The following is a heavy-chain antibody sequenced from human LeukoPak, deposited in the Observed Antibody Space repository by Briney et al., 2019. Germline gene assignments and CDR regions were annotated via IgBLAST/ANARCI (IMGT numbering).Heavy chain of an antibody. CDR2: IKQDGSEK. V-gene: IGHV3-7*01. CDR3: ARDLSGYEDY. Sequence: VGSLRLSCAASGFTFSSYWMSWVRQAPGKGLEGVANIKQDGSEKYYVDSVKGRFTIPRDNAKNSLYLQMNSLRAEDTAVYYCARDLSGYEDYWGQGTLVTVSS. J-gene: IGHJ4*02. CDR1: GFTFSSYW. D-gene: IGHD5-12*01.